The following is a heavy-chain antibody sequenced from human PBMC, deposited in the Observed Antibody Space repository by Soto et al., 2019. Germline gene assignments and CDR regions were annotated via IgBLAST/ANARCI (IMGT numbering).Heavy chain of an antibody. CDR2: IYYSGST. V-gene: IGHV4-59*01. J-gene: IGHJ3*02. CDR3: ARDASPYYYDDLDAFDI. CDR1: GGSISSYY. Sequence: PSETLSLTCTVSGGSISSYYWSWIRQPPGKGLEWIGYIYYSGSTNYNPSLKSRVTISVDTSKNQFSLRLSSVTAVDTAVYYCARDASPYYYDDLDAFDIWGQGTMVTV. D-gene: IGHD3-22*01.